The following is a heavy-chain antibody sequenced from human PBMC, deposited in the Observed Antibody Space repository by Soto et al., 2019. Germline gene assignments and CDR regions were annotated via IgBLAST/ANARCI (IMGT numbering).Heavy chain of an antibody. CDR2: IYTAGSA. J-gene: IGHJ5*02. D-gene: IGHD6-13*01. V-gene: IGHV3-66*01. CDR3: TTDPIIAADAGFDP. CDR1: GFTVSNYH. Sequence: GGSLRLSCAASGFTVSNYHMNWVRRAPGKGLEWVSVIYTAGSADFADSVKGRFSISRDDSKNTLYLQMNSLKTEDTAVYYCTTDPIIAADAGFDPWGQGTLVTVSS.